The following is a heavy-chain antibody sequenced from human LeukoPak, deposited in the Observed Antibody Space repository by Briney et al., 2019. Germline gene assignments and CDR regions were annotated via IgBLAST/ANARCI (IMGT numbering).Heavy chain of an antibody. CDR2: ISGSGGST. J-gene: IGHJ6*03. D-gene: IGHD2-2*01. CDR1: GFTFSSYA. V-gene: IGHV3-23*01. Sequence: GGSLRLSCAASGFTFSSYAMSWVRQPPGKGLEWVSAISGSGGSTYYADSVKGRLTISRDNSKNTLYLQMNSLRAADTAVYYCAKDPGYCSSTSCSYYYYMDVWGKGTTVTVSS. CDR3: AKDPGYCSSTSCSYYYYMDV.